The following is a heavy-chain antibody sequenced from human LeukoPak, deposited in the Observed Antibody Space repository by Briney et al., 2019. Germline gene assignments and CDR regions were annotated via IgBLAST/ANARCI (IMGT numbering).Heavy chain of an antibody. V-gene: IGHV3-23*01. Sequence: GGSPRLSCAASGFTFSSYAMSWVRQAPGKGLEWVSAISGSGGSTYYADSVKGRFTISRDNSKNTLYLQMNSLRAEDTAVYYCAKDIAPNYGSGSYNYYYGMDVWGQGTTVTVSS. D-gene: IGHD3-10*01. CDR1: GFTFSSYA. CDR3: AKDIAPNYGSGSYNYYYGMDV. J-gene: IGHJ6*02. CDR2: ISGSGGST.